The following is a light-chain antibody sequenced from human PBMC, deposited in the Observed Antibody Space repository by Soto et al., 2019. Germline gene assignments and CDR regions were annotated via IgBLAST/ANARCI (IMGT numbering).Light chain of an antibody. J-gene: IGKJ4*02. V-gene: IGKV1-39*01. CDR3: QQSYSTPPE. CDR1: QSIDTS. Sequence: IQVTQSPSSLSASVGDRVTITCRASQSIDTSLNWYQQKPGKAPRLLIYAASSLQSGVPSRVSGSGSGTEFTLTITNLQPEDFATYYCQQSYSTPPEFGGGTKVEIK. CDR2: AAS.